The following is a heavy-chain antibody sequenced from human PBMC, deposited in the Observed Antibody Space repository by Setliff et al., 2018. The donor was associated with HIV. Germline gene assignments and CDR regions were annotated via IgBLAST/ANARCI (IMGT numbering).Heavy chain of an antibody. D-gene: IGHD3-9*01. Sequence: ASVKVSCKASGYTFSRFSINWVRQAPGQGLEWMGWMSTYNGNTNYAQKVQGRVTMTTDTSTSTVYMELSSLRSEDTAVYYCARAFQHFEYAFDIWGQGTMVTVSS. CDR2: MSTYNGNT. CDR3: ARAFQHFEYAFDI. V-gene: IGHV1-18*04. J-gene: IGHJ3*02. CDR1: GYTFSRFS.